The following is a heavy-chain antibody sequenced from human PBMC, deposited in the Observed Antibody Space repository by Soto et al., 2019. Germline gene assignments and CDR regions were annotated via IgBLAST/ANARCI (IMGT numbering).Heavy chain of an antibody. D-gene: IGHD4-17*01. Sequence: QVQLVESGGGVVQPGRSLRLSCAASGFTFSSYGMHWVRQAPGKGLEWVAVIWYDGSNKYYADSVKGRFTISRDNSKNTLYLQMNSLRAEDTAVYYCARARSHMTTVTTWLDYWGQGTLVTVSS. CDR1: GFTFSSYG. CDR3: ARARSHMTTVTTWLDY. J-gene: IGHJ4*02. V-gene: IGHV3-33*01. CDR2: IWYDGSNK.